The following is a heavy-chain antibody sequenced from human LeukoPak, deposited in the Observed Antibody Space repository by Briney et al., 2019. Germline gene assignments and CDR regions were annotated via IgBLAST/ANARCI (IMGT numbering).Heavy chain of an antibody. Sequence: GESLKISCKGSGYSFTSYWIGWVRQMPGKDMEWMGIMCPGDSNIRYSPSFQGQVTISADKSISTAFLQWSSLKASDTAMYYCARQPHNYYGMDVWGQGTTVTVSS. D-gene: IGHD5-24*01. CDR2: MCPGDSNI. CDR3: ARQPHNYYGMDV. J-gene: IGHJ6*02. CDR1: GYSFTSYW. V-gene: IGHV5-51*01.